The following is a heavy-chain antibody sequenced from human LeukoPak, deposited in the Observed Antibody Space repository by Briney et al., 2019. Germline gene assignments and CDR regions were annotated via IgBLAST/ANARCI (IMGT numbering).Heavy chain of an antibody. CDR3: ARANMTLIVVGLSSPVLTISYYFDY. D-gene: IGHD3-22*01. CDR1: GGSFSGYY. CDR2: INHSGST. Sequence: PSETLSLTCAVYGGSFSGYYWSWIRQPPGKGLEWIGEINHSGSTNYNPSLKSRVTISVDTSKNQFSLKLSSVTAADTAVYYCARANMTLIVVGLSSPVLTISYYFDYWGQGTLVTVSS. J-gene: IGHJ4*02. V-gene: IGHV4-34*01.